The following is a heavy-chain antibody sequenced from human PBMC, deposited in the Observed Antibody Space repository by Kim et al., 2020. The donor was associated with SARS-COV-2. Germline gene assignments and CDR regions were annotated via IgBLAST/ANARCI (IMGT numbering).Heavy chain of an antibody. J-gene: IGHJ4*02. D-gene: IGHD3-22*01. V-gene: IGHV7-4-1*02. CDR3: ASDVRVEGHDSSALEDGY. CDR2: ISTNTGNP. CDR1: GYTFTSYA. Sequence: ASVKVSCKASGYTFTSYAMNWVRQAPGQGLEWMGWISTNTGNPTYAQGFTGRFVFSLDTSVSTAYLQISSLKAEDTAVYYCASDVRVEGHDSSALEDGYWGQGTLVTVSS.